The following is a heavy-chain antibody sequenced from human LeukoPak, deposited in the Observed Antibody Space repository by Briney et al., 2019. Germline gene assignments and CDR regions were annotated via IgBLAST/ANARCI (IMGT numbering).Heavy chain of an antibody. Sequence: GTSVKVSCKASGFTFTSSAVQWVRQARGQRLEWIGWIVVGSGNTNYAQKFQERVTITRDMSTSAAYMELSSLRSEDTAGYYCAADPSGSYGVGAFDIWGQGTMVTVSS. J-gene: IGHJ3*02. CDR1: GFTFTSSA. V-gene: IGHV1-58*01. D-gene: IGHD1-26*01. CDR3: AADPSGSYGVGAFDI. CDR2: IVVGSGNT.